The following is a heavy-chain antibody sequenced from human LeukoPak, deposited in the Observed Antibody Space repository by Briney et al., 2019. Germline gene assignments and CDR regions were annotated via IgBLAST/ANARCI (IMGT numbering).Heavy chain of an antibody. CDR2: INSDGSST. J-gene: IGHJ6*02. V-gene: IGHV3-74*01. D-gene: IGHD3-3*01. CDR1: GFTFSSYS. CDR3: ARELPSHYDFWSGRTDYGMDV. Sequence: GGSLRLSCAASGFTFSSYSMNWVRQAPGKGLVWVSRINSDGSSTSYADSVKGRFTISRDNAKNTLYLQMNSLRAEDTAVYYCARELPSHYDFWSGRTDYGMDVWGQGTTVTVSS.